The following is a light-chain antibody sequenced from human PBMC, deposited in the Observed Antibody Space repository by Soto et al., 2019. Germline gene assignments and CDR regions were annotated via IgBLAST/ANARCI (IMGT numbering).Light chain of an antibody. Sequence: QSVLTQPPSVSGAPGQRVTISCTGSSSNIGAEYDVHWYQQLPGTAPKLLIYGINNLASGVPDRFSASKSGTSASLAITGLQAEDEADYYCQSYDSTLSGSWVFGGGTKVTVL. CDR2: GIN. CDR1: SSNIGAEYD. CDR3: QSYDSTLSGSWV. J-gene: IGLJ3*02. V-gene: IGLV1-40*01.